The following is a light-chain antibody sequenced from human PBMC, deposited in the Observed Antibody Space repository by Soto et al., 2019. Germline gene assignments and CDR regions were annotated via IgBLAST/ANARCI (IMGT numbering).Light chain of an antibody. V-gene: IGLV2-11*01. CDR1: SSEVGAFRY. CDR2: DVT. J-gene: IGLJ2*01. Sequence: QSALTQPRSVSESPGQSVTISCTGTSSEVGAFRYVSWYQQHPGKPPKLIIYDVTKRPSGVPDRFSGSKSGNTASLTISGLQAEDEADYYCCSYTGSYTLLFGGGTKLTVL. CDR3: CSYTGSYTLL.